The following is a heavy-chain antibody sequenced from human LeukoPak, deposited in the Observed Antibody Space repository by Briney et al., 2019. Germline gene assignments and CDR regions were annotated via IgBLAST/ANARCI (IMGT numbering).Heavy chain of an antibody. CDR1: GGSISSYY. J-gene: IGHJ6*03. CDR3: ARGRSRRLPAYYYYYMDV. V-gene: IGHV4-59*12. Sequence: SETLSLTCTVSGGSISSYYWSWIRQPPGKGLEWIGYIYYSGSTNYNPSLKSRVTISVDTSKNQFSLKLSSVTAADTAVYYWARGRSRRLPAYYYYYMDVWGKGTTVTVSS. CDR2: IYYSGST. D-gene: IGHD5-12*01.